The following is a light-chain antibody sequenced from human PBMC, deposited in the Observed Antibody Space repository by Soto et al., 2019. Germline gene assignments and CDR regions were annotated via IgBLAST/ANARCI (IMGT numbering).Light chain of an antibody. CDR2: AAS. V-gene: IGKV1-39*01. CDR1: QGISSW. J-gene: IGKJ5*01. Sequence: DIQLTQSPSFRSPSVGDRFTISGRASQGISSWLAWYQQKPGKAPKLLIYAASSLQSGVPSRFSGSGSGTDFTLTISSLQPKDFATYYCQQSYRTPPITFGQGTRLEI. CDR3: QQSYRTPPIT.